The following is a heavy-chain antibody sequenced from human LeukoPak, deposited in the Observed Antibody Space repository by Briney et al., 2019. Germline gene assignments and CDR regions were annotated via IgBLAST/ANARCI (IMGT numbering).Heavy chain of an antibody. CDR1: GFTFSTYW. Sequence: GGSLRLSCAAPGFTFSTYWMSWVRQAPGNGLEWVANIKEDGNDKYYVDSVKGRFTISRDNAKNSLYLQMNSLRAEDTAVYYCARDPYYDYVWGSSDAFDIWGQGTMVTVSS. J-gene: IGHJ3*02. CDR2: IKEDGNDK. V-gene: IGHV3-7*01. D-gene: IGHD3-16*01. CDR3: ARDPYYDYVWGSSDAFDI.